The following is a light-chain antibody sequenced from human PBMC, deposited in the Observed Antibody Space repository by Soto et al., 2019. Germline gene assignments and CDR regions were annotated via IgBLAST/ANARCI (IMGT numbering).Light chain of an antibody. J-gene: IGKJ1*01. CDR3: QQYNSYPWT. CDR2: DAS. Sequence: DIHMTQSPSTLSASVGDRFTITCRASQSISSWLAWYQQKPGKAPKLLIYDASSLESGVPSRFSGSGSGTEFTLTISSLQPDDFATYYCQQYNSYPWTFGQGTKVDIK. V-gene: IGKV1-5*01. CDR1: QSISSW.